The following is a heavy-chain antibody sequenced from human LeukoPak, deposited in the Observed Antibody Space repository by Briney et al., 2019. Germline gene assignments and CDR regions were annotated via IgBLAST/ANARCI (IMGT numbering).Heavy chain of an antibody. CDR1: GFTFSSYW. Sequence: GGSLRLSCAASGFTFSSYWMHWVRQAPGKGLVWVSRINSDGRSTSYADSVKRRFTISRDNAKNTLYLQMNSLRAEDTAVYYCASKGLGDFWSGYYNYYYYYMDVWGKGTTVTVSS. CDR2: INSDGRST. V-gene: IGHV3-74*01. J-gene: IGHJ6*03. D-gene: IGHD3-3*01. CDR3: ASKGLGDFWSGYYNYYYYYMDV.